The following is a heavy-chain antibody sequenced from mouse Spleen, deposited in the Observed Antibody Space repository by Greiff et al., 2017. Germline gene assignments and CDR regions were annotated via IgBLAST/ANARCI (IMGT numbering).Heavy chain of an antibody. J-gene: IGHJ1*01. CDR2: IYPGDGDT. CDR3: ADAAHWYFDV. V-gene: IGHV1-82*01. Sequence: VKLMESGPELVKPGASVKISCKASGYAFSSSWMNWVKQRPGKGLEWIGRIYPGDGDTNYNGKFKGKATLTADKSSSTAYMQLSSLTSEDSSVYFCADAAHWYFDVWGAGTTVTVSS. CDR1: GYAFSSSW.